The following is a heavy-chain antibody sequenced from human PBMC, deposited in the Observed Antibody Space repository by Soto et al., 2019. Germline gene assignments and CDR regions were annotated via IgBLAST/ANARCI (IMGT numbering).Heavy chain of an antibody. CDR3: ARPQDDGWSGAYFDY. D-gene: IGHD4-17*01. J-gene: IGHJ4*02. V-gene: IGHV3-72*01. Sequence: EVQLVESGGGLVQPGGSLRLSCAASGFTLSDHYMDWVRQAPGKGLEWIGRSRNKASRYTTEYAASVRGRFTISRDESETSLYLQINSLNPEHTDVYYCARPQDDGWSGAYFDYWGQGNLVTVSS. CDR1: GFTLSDHY. CDR2: SRNKASRYTT.